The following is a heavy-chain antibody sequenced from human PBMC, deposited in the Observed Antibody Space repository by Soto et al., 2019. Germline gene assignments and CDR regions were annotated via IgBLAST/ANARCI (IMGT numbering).Heavy chain of an antibody. D-gene: IGHD6-13*01. J-gene: IGHJ3*02. Sequence: TGGSLRLSCAASGFTFSSYAMHWVRQAPGKGLEWVAVISYDGSNKYYADSVKGRFTISRDNSKNTLYLQMNSLRAEDTAVYYCARVSSWYEGSDAFDIWGQGTMVTVSS. CDR2: ISYDGSNK. V-gene: IGHV3-30-3*01. CDR3: ARVSSWYEGSDAFDI. CDR1: GFTFSSYA.